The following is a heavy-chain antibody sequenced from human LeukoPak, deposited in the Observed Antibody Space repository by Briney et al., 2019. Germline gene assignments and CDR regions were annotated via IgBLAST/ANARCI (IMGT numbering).Heavy chain of an antibody. CDR1: GFTFSSYE. V-gene: IGHV3-7*02. D-gene: IGHD5-24*01. CDR3: ARGRWLPGSLDN. Sequence: GGSLRLSCAASGFTFSSYEMNWVRQAPGKGLEWVANIKQDGSEKYYVDSVKGRFTISRDNAKNSLYLQMNSLRAEDTAVYYCARGRWLPGSLDNWGQGTLVTVSS. J-gene: IGHJ4*02. CDR2: IKQDGSEK.